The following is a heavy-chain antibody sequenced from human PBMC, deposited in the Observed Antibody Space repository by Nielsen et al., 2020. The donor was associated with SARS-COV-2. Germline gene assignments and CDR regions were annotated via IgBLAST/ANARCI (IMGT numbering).Heavy chain of an antibody. V-gene: IGHV4-39*01. CDR2: IYYSGST. CDR3: ARHLLASYGLLGYFDY. Sequence: SETLSLTCTVSGGSISSSSYYWGWIRQPPGKGLEWIGSIYYSGSTYYNPSLKSRVTISVDTSKNQFSLKLSSVTAADTAVYYCARHLLASYGLLGYFDYWGQGTLVTVSS. D-gene: IGHD5-18*01. J-gene: IGHJ4*02. CDR1: GGSISSSSYY.